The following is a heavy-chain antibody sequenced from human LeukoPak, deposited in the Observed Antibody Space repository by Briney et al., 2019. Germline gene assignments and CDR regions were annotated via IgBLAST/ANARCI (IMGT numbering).Heavy chain of an antibody. CDR3: ARGGRGSAAVVAPRSFDI. J-gene: IGHJ3*02. CDR2: TYTGGNS. Sequence: QAGGSLRLSCAASGFTVSSIHMVWVRQAPGKGLEWVLVTYTGGNSYYADSVKGRFIISRDISKNTLYLQMNSLRAEDSALYYCARGGRGSAAVVAPRSFDIWGQGTMVTVSS. V-gene: IGHV3-53*01. D-gene: IGHD3-22*01. CDR1: GFTVSSIH.